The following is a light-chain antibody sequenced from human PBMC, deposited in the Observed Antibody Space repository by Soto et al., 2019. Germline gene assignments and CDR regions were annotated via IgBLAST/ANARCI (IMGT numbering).Light chain of an antibody. CDR2: EVS. J-gene: IGLJ3*02. CDR3: ISYTSSSYTSSSTRV. Sequence: QSALTQPASVSGSPGQAITISCTGTSSDVGGYNYVSWYQQHPGKAPKPMIYEVSHRPSGVSNRFSGSKSGNTASLTISGLQAEDEADYYCISYTSSSYTSSSTRVFGGGTQLTVL. V-gene: IGLV2-14*01. CDR1: SSDVGGYNY.